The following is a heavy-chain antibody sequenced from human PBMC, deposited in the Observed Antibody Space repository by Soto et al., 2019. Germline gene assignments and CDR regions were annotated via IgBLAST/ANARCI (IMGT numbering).Heavy chain of an antibody. J-gene: IGHJ6*02. CDR1: GFTFSSYV. CDR2: ISHDGSNK. CDR3: AKDQWIASTTVVVPSSYGMDV. V-gene: IGHV3-30*18. D-gene: IGHD3-22*01. Sequence: PGGSLRLSCAASGFTFSSYVMHWVRQAPGKGLEWVAVISHDGSNKYYADSVKGRFTISRDNSKNTLFLQMNSLTAEDTAVYYCAKDQWIASTTVVVPSSYGMDVWGQGTTVTVSS.